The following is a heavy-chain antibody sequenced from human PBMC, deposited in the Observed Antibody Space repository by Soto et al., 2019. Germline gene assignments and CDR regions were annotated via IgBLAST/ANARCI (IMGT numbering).Heavy chain of an antibody. CDR2: IYYSGST. Sequence: SETLSLTCTVSGGSISSSSYYWGWIRQPPGKGLEWIGSIYYSGSTYYNPSLKSRVTISVDTSKNQFSLKLSSVTAADTAVYYCARIAEIDYWGQGTLVTVSS. V-gene: IGHV4-39*01. CDR3: ARIAEIDY. CDR1: GGSISSSSYY. J-gene: IGHJ4*02.